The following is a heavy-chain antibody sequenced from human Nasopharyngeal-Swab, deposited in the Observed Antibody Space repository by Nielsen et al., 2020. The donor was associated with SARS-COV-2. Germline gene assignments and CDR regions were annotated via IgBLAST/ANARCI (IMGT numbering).Heavy chain of an antibody. CDR2: ISGSGGST. J-gene: IGHJ6*02. Sequence: VRQMPGKGLAWVSAISGSGGSTYYADSVKGRFTIFRDNSKNTLYLQMNSLRAEDTAVYYCAKVARDIVVVPAAMKAYYYYGMDVWGQGTTVTVSS. V-gene: IGHV3-23*01. D-gene: IGHD2-2*01. CDR3: AKVARDIVVVPAAMKAYYYYGMDV.